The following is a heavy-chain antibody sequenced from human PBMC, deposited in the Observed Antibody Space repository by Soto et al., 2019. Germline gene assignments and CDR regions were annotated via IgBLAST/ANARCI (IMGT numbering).Heavy chain of an antibody. CDR3: ARDPSELPDIVVVPAAEGISY. Sequence: ASVKVSCKASGGTFSSYTISWVRQAPGQGLEWMGRIIPILGIANYAQKFQGRVTITADKSTSTAYMELSSLRSEDTAVYYCARDPSELPDIVVVPAAEGISYWGQGTLVTVSS. V-gene: IGHV1-69*04. D-gene: IGHD2-2*01. CDR2: IIPILGIA. CDR1: GGTFSSYT. J-gene: IGHJ4*02.